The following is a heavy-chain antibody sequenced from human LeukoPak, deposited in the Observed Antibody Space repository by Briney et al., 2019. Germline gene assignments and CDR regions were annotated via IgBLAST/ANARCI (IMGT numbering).Heavy chain of an antibody. V-gene: IGHV3-49*04. CDR3: TRWDSSSWYDAFDI. CDR2: IRSKAYGGTK. J-gene: IGHJ3*02. D-gene: IGHD6-13*01. Sequence: GGSLRLSCTASGFTFGDYAMSWVRQAPGKGLEWVGFIRSKAYGGTKEYAASVKGRFTISRDDSKNIAYMQMNSLKTEDTAVYYCTRWDSSSWYDAFDIWGQGTMVTVSS. CDR1: GFTFGDYA.